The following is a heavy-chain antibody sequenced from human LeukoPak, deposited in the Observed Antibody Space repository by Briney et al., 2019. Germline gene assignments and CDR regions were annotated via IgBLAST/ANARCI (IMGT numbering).Heavy chain of an antibody. CDR3: AREYYYDSSGYGDY. Sequence: GGSLRLSCAASGFTFSSYSMNWVRQAPGEGLEWVSYISSSSSTIYYADSVKGRFTISRDNAKNSLYLQMNSLRAEDTAVYYCAREYYYDSSGYGDYWGQGTLVTVSS. V-gene: IGHV3-48*01. J-gene: IGHJ4*02. D-gene: IGHD3-22*01. CDR1: GFTFSSYS. CDR2: ISSSSSTI.